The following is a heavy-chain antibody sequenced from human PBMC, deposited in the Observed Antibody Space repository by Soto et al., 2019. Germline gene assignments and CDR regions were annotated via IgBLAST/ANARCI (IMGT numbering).Heavy chain of an antibody. J-gene: IGHJ5*02. Sequence: PGGSLRLSCAASGFSFSSHGMHWVRQAPGKGLEWVAVVTFDGSHQYYADSVKGRFTISRDNSRNMVYLQMNSLREDDTAIYFCARSYIYDYRGPFDLWGQGIQVTVSS. CDR1: GFSFSSHG. CDR3: ARSYIYDYRGPFDL. CDR2: VTFDGSHQ. V-gene: IGHV3-30*03. D-gene: IGHD4-4*01.